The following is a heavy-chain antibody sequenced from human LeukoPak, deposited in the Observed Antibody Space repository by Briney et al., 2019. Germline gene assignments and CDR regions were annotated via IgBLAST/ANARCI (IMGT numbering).Heavy chain of an antibody. CDR2: VNWNGAST. D-gene: IGHD6-13*01. CDR1: GFTFSSYA. V-gene: IGHV3-20*04. J-gene: IGHJ6*03. Sequence: GGSLRLSCAASGFTFSSYAMSWVRQAPGKGLEWVSGVNWNGASTGYADSVKGRFTISRDNAKSSLYLQMNSLRDEDTAFYYCARGMGQQLVGVYYYYYMDVWGKGTTVTVSS. CDR3: ARGMGQQLVGVYYYYYMDV.